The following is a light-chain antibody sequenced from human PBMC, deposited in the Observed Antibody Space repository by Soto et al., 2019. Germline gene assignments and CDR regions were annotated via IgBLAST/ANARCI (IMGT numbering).Light chain of an antibody. Sequence: QGLVTQEPSLTVSPGGTVTIPCGTSTGAVTSAHYPYWFQQKPGQAPRTLIYDTSNKYSWTPARFSGSLLGGKAALTLSGAQPADEAEYYCLLSYSGARPHVFGGGTKVTVL. CDR2: DTS. CDR1: TGAVTSAHY. V-gene: IGLV7-46*01. J-gene: IGLJ1*01. CDR3: LLSYSGARPHV.